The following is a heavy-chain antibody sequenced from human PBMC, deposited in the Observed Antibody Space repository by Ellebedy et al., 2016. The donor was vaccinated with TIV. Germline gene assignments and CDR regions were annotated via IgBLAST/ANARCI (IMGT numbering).Heavy chain of an antibody. J-gene: IGHJ5*02. D-gene: IGHD6-25*01. CDR3: ARATLRSSSGA. V-gene: IGHV3-7*05. Sequence: GGSLRLXXPASGFTFSSYGMHWVRQAPGKGLEWVANINQDGSDKYYVDSVKGRFTISRDNAKNALFLQMNSLSADDTAVYFCARATLRSSSGAWGQGTLVTVSS. CDR2: INQDGSDK. CDR1: GFTFSSYG.